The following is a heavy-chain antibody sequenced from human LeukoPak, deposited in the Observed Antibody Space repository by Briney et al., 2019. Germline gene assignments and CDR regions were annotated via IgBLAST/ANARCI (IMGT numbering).Heavy chain of an antibody. Sequence: GSVKVSCKASGYTFTGYYMHWVRQAPGQGLEWMGWINPNSGGTGYAQKFQGRVTMTRNTSISTAYMEMSRLRSDDTALYYCARSPHILTGENFDYWGQGTLVTVSS. CDR1: GYTFTGYY. CDR2: INPNSGGT. J-gene: IGHJ4*02. D-gene: IGHD3-9*01. V-gene: IGHV1-2*02. CDR3: ARSPHILTGENFDY.